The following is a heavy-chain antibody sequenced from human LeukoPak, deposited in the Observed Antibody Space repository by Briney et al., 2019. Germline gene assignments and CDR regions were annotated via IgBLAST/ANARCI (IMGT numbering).Heavy chain of an antibody. Sequence: GGSLRLSCAASGVTFTSYAMSCVPQTPGKGLEWVSAISVSGVITYYADSLKSRFTISRNNSKNTLYLQTKGLRAEDTAVYYCAKMAHARHYFDYRGQGTLVTVSS. CDR1: GVTFTSYA. D-gene: IGHD5-24*01. J-gene: IGHJ4*02. CDR3: AKMAHARHYFDY. V-gene: IGHV3-23*01. CDR2: ISVSGVIT.